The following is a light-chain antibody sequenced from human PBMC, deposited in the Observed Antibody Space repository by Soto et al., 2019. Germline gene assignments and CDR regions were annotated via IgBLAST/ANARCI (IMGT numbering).Light chain of an antibody. Sequence: GDRVTITCLASHYIITFLAWYQQKPGKAPKLLIYEASTLQSGVPSRFSGSGSGTEFTLTISGLLPEDFAAYHCQQLYTLPFTFGQGTRLEIK. J-gene: IGKJ5*01. CDR1: HYIITF. V-gene: IGKV1-9*01. CDR3: QQLYTLPFT. CDR2: EAS.